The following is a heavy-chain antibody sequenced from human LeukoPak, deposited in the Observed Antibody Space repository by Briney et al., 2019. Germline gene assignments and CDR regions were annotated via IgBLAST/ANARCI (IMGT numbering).Heavy chain of an antibody. D-gene: IGHD6-13*01. Sequence: GGSLRLSCVVSGFTFSSYEMNWVRQAPGKGPEWISYISSSGSDIYYADSVKGRFTLSRDNANNSLYLQMNSLRAEDTAVYYCASSKRKTDSRLVASAGDFWGQGTLVTVSS. V-gene: IGHV3-48*03. J-gene: IGHJ4*02. CDR3: ASSKRKTDSRLVASAGDF. CDR1: GFTFSSYE. CDR2: ISSSGSDI.